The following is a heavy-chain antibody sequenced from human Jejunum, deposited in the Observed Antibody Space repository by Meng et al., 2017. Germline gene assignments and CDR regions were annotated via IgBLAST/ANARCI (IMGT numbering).Heavy chain of an antibody. V-gene: IGHV4-61*08. CDR2: AST. CDR3: ARDHMGSLDY. Sequence: QVQLQESGPGLVRPSETLSLICTVSGGSVSRAGYQWGWIRQPPGKGLEWIXYASTNYNPSLKSRVTISVDTSRNQFSLSLSSVTAADTAVYYCARDHMGSLDYWGQGILVTVSS. J-gene: IGHJ4*02. D-gene: IGHD1-26*01. CDR1: GGSVSRAGYQ.